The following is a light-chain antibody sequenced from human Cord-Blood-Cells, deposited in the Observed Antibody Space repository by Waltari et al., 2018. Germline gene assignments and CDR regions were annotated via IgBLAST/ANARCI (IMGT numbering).Light chain of an antibody. CDR2: AAA. CDR3: QQSNSFPPLT. CDR1: QGLSSW. V-gene: IGKV1-12*01. Sequence: DLRMTPPPSSVSTSLGDRVALPCRASQGLSSWLASYQQKPGKAPKLLIYAAASLQSGVPARFSGSGSGTDLTLTISSLQPEDVATYYCQQSNSFPPLTFGGGTKVEIK. J-gene: IGKJ4*01.